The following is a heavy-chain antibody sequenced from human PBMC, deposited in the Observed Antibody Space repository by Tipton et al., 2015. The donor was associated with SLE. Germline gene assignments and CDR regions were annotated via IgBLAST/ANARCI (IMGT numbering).Heavy chain of an antibody. Sequence: QSGAEVKKSGASVKVSCKPSGYTFTDYYLYWVRQAPGHGLEWVGWINPNSGATNYAQKFQGRVTMTRDTSISTAYMELSRLRSDDTAVYYCARNLLRDEYGDYVSPWFDPWGQGTLVNVSS. V-gene: IGHV1-2*02. CDR2: INPNSGAT. CDR1: GYTFTDYY. J-gene: IGHJ5*02. CDR3: ARNLLRDEYGDYVSPWFDP. D-gene: IGHD4-17*01.